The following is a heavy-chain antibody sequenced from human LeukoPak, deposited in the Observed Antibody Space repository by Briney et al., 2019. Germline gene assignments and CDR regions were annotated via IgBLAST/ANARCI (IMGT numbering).Heavy chain of an antibody. CDR3: AIVRWFGELLNY. V-gene: IGHV3-21*01. J-gene: IGHJ4*02. Sequence: GGSLRLSCAASGFTFSSYSMNSVRQAPGKGLEWVSSISSSSSYIYYADSVKGRFTISRDNAKNSLYLQMNSLRAEDTAVYYCAIVRWFGELLNYWGQGTLVTVSS. D-gene: IGHD3-10*01. CDR2: ISSSSSYI. CDR1: GFTFSSYS.